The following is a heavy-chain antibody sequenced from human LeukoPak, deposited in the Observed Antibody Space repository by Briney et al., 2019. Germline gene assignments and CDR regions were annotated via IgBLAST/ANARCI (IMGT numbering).Heavy chain of an antibody. CDR2: IYYSGST. Sequence: SQTLSLTCTVSGGSISSYYWSWIRQPPGKGLEWIGYIYYSGSTNYNPSLKSRVTISVDRSKDQFSLKLSSVTAADTAVYYCARGGYSSSWRDAFDIWGQGTMVTVSS. CDR1: GGSISSYY. D-gene: IGHD6-13*01. J-gene: IGHJ3*02. CDR3: ARGGYSSSWRDAFDI. V-gene: IGHV4-59*12.